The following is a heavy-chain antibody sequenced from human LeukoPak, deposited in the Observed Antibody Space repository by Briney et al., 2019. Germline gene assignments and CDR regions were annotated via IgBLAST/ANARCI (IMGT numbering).Heavy chain of an antibody. V-gene: IGHV1-46*01. Sequence: GASLKLSCKASGYTFTSYYIHWVRQAPGQGLEYMGIIRPSGSKAYPQKFQGRVTMTRDTSTSAVYMELSSLTSEDTAVYYCAREGPETYFFDFWGQGTLVTVSS. D-gene: IGHD5-24*01. CDR3: AREGPETYFFDF. CDR1: GYTFTSYY. CDR2: IRPSGSKA. J-gene: IGHJ4*02.